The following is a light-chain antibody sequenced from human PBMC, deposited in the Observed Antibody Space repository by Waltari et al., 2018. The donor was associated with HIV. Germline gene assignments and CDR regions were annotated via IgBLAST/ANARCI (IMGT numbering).Light chain of an antibody. V-gene: IGKV3-15*01. CDR1: QSISSN. CDR3: QQYNAWPL. J-gene: IGKJ2*01. CDR2: GAS. Sequence: ELVMTQSPATLSVSPGERATLSCRASQSISSNLAWYQQKPGQVPRLLIYGASTRATGMTAGFSGSESGTEFSLTISSLQSEDFAVYYCQQYNAWPLFGQWTKLEIK.